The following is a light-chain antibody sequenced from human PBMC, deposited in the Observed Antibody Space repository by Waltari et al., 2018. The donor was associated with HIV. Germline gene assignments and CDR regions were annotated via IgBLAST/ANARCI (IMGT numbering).Light chain of an antibody. J-gene: IGLJ1*01. CDR3: CSYAGAYTYV. CDR1: SSDIGYFYY. V-gene: IGLV2-11*01. Sequence: QSALTQPRPVSGSPGQSVTISCTGTSSDIGYFYYVSWYQQYPGKAPQVLIYEVNQRPSGVPDRFTGSKSGITASLTISGLQGEDEADYYCCSYAGAYTYVFGTGTKVNVL. CDR2: EVN.